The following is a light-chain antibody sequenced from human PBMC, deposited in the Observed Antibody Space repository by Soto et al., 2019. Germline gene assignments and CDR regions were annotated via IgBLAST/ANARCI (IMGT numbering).Light chain of an antibody. J-gene: IGKJ3*01. CDR1: QSVSNNY. V-gene: IGKV3-20*01. CDR2: GVS. CDR3: QQYDRSPFT. Sequence: EIVLTQSPGTLSLSPGERATLSCRASQSVSNNYLAWFQQKPGQAPRVLIYGVSSRATGIPDRFSGSGSGTDFTLTISRQEHEDFAVYYCQQYDRSPFTFGPGTKVDIK.